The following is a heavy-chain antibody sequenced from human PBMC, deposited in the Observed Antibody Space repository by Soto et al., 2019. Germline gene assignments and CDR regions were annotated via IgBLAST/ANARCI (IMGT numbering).Heavy chain of an antibody. CDR3: AKYHLGYCSSTSCYNLDY. CDR1: GFTFSSYA. D-gene: IGHD2-2*02. J-gene: IGHJ4*02. CDR2: ISGSGGST. V-gene: IGHV3-23*01. Sequence: GESLKISCAASGFTFSSYAMSWVRQAPGKGLEWVSAISGSGGSTYYADSVKGRFTISRDNSKNTLYLQMNSPRAEDTAVYYCAKYHLGYCSSTSCYNLDYWGQGTLVTVSS.